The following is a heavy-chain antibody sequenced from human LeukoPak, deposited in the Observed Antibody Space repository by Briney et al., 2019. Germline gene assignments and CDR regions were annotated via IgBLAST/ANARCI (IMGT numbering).Heavy chain of an antibody. V-gene: IGHV1-69*05. CDR2: IIPLFGRR. D-gene: IGHD2-21*01. CDR3: TREIEASGVDY. CDR1: GGTFRTEA. Sequence: GASVKVSCKASGGTFRTEAFSWVRQAPRQGLEWLGGIIPLFGRRNYAQKFQGRVTISMDESTSTVYMEVSSLRFDDTAIYYCTREIEASGVDYWGQGTLVTVSS. J-gene: IGHJ4*02.